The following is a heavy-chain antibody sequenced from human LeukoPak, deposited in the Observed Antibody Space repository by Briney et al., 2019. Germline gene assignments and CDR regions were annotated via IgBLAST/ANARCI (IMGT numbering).Heavy chain of an antibody. CDR3: AKDSDSGSYHYFDY. D-gene: IGHD1-26*01. Sequence: GGSLRLSCAASGFTFDDYAMHWVRQAQGKGLEWVSLISWDGGSTYYADSVKGRFTISRDNSKNSVYLQMNSLRAEDTALYYCAKDSDSGSYHYFDYWGQGTLVTVSS. CDR2: ISWDGGST. J-gene: IGHJ4*02. V-gene: IGHV3-43D*03. CDR1: GFTFDDYA.